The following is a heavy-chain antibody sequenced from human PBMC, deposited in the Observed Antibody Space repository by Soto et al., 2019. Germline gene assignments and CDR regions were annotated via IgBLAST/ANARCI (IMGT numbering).Heavy chain of an antibody. Sequence: QVRVEQSGADVKTPGASVKVSCQASGYTFNIYAIHWVRQAPGQRPEWMGWMNAGNGNTEYSPKFHGRVTMTMDRYAGSASMELSGLTSEDTAVYYCARDCTYCGGDTGREAFDIWGQGTMVSVS. J-gene: IGHJ3*02. V-gene: IGHV1-3*01. CDR3: ARDCTYCGGDTGREAFDI. CDR1: GYTFNIYA. CDR2: MNAGNGNT. D-gene: IGHD2-21*01.